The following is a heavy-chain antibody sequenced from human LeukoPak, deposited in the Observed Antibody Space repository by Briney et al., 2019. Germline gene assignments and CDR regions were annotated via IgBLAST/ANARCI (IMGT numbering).Heavy chain of an antibody. J-gene: IGHJ4*02. D-gene: IGHD1-7*01. CDR2: INQDGSEK. V-gene: IGHV3-7*01. Sequence: GGSLRLSCAASGFTFSNYWMSWVRQAPGKGLEWVANINQDGSEKYYADSVKGRFTISRDNAKNSLYLQMNSLRAEDTAVYYCARGELITRGYFDYWGQGTLVTVSS. CDR3: ARGELITRGYFDY. CDR1: GFTFSNYW.